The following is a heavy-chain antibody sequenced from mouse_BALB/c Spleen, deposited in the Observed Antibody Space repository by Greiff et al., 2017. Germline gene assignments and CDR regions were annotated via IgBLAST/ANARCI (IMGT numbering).Heavy chain of an antibody. CDR1: GFTFSSYG. Sequence: EVKLVESGGDLVKPGGSLKLSCAASGFTFSSYGMSWVRQTPDKRLEWVATISSGGSYTYYPDSVKGRFTISRDNAKNTLYLQVSSLKSEDTAMYYCARHGGLRRNYVDYWGQGTTLTVSS. CDR3: ARHGGLRRNYVDY. D-gene: IGHD2-4*01. J-gene: IGHJ2*01. V-gene: IGHV5-6*01. CDR2: ISSGGSYT.